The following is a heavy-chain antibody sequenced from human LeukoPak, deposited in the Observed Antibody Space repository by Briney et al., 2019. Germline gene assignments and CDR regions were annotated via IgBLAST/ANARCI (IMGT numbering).Heavy chain of an antibody. D-gene: IGHD6-6*01. V-gene: IGHV1-69*13. CDR2: IIPIFGTA. CDR3: ARAGGIAARQPFDY. Sequence: SVKVSCKASGYTFTSYYMHWVRQAPGQGLEWMGGIIPIFGTANYAQKFQGRVTITADESTSTAYMELSSLRSEDTAVYYCARAGGIAARQPFDYWGQGTLVTVSS. J-gene: IGHJ4*02. CDR1: GYTFTSYY.